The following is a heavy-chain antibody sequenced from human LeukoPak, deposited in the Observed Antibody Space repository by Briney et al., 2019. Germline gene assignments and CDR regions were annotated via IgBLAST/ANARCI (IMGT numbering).Heavy chain of an antibody. CDR3: ALKGVGGELGGFDS. CDR1: GFTFSSYE. D-gene: IGHD1-26*01. CDR2: ISSSGRTA. J-gene: IGHJ4*02. Sequence: GGSLRLSCVASGFTFSSYEMNWVRQTPGKGLEWVSYISSSGRTAYYADSVRGRFTISRDNAKNSLYLQMNSLRAEDTALYHCALKGVGGELGGFDSWGQGTLVTVSS. V-gene: IGHV3-48*03.